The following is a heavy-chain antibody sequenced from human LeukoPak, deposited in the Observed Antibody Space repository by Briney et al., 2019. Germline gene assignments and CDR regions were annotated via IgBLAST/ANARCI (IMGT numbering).Heavy chain of an antibody. CDR2: IYYSGST. Sequence: PSETLSLTCTVSGGSISSYYWSWIRQPPGKGLEWIGYIYYSGSTNYNPSLKSRVTISVDTSKNQFSLKLTSVTAADTAVYYCARGARGYSYGWGQGTLVTVSS. CDR1: GGSISSYY. J-gene: IGHJ4*01. D-gene: IGHD5-18*01. CDR3: ARGARGYSYG. V-gene: IGHV4-59*01.